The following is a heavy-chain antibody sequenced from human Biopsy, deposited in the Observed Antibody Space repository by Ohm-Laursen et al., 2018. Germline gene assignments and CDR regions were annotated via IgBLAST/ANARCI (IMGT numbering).Heavy chain of an antibody. J-gene: IGHJ1*01. CDR1: GFTFDDHV. CDR2: ISWDGGSE. Sequence: SLRLSCAASGFTFDDHVMHWVRQAPGKGLEWVSGISWDGGSEGYADSVKGRFTISRDNAKNSLFLQMNSLTTEDTALYYCVRGYSSSWSGYLEHWGQGTLVTVSS. D-gene: IGHD3-3*01. CDR3: VRGYSSSWSGYLEH. V-gene: IGHV3-9*01.